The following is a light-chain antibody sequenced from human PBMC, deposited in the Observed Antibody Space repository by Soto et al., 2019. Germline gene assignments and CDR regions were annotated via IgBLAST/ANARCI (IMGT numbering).Light chain of an antibody. V-gene: IGKV1-39*01. J-gene: IGKJ4*01. Sequence: DIQMTQSPSSLSASVGDRVTITCRASQNINNYLNWYQQKPGKAPKLLIYFASTLQSGVPSRFSGSGSGTDYTLTISSLQPEDFATYYCQQSYNTPPLTFGGGTKVEIK. CDR2: FAS. CDR1: QNINNY. CDR3: QQSYNTPPLT.